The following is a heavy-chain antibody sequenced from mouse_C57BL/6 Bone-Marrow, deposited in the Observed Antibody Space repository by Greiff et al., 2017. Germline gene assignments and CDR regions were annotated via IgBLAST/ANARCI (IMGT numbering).Heavy chain of an antibody. CDR3: ASHYGSSFDY. J-gene: IGHJ2*01. D-gene: IGHD1-1*01. CDR2: ISYDGSN. V-gene: IGHV3-6*01. Sequence: DVQLQESGPGLVKPSQSLSLTCSVTGYSITSGYYWNWIRQFPGNKLEWMGYISYDGSNNYNPSLKNRISITRDTSKNQFFLKLNSVTTEDTATYYCASHYGSSFDYWGQGTTLTVSS. CDR1: GYSITSGYY.